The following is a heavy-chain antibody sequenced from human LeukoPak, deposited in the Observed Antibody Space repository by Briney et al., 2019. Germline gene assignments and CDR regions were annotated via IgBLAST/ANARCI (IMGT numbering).Heavy chain of an antibody. CDR3: ARGRDLFDS. V-gene: IGHV3-20*04. CDR2: LNWNGGST. CDR1: GFTFDEYG. Sequence: GGSLRLSCAASGFTFDEYGMSWVRQAPGKGLEWVSGLNWNGGSTGYADSVKGRFTISRDNAKDSLYLQMNSLRAEDTAVYYCARGRDLFDSWGQGTLVIVSS. J-gene: IGHJ4*02.